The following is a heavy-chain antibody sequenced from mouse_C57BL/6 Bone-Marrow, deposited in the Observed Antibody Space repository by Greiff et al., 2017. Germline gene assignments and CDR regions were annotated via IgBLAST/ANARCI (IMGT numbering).Heavy chain of an antibody. V-gene: IGHV1-80*01. CDR1: GYAFSSYW. D-gene: IGHD2-3*01. CDR2: IYPGDGDT. CDR3: ARDGYYYAMDY. J-gene: IGHJ4*01. Sequence: VQLQQSGAELVKPGASVKISCKASGYAFSSYWMNWVKQRPGKGLEWIGQIYPGDGDTNYNGKFKGKATLTADKSSSTAYMQLSSLTSEDSAVYFGARDGYYYAMDYWGQGTSGTVSS.